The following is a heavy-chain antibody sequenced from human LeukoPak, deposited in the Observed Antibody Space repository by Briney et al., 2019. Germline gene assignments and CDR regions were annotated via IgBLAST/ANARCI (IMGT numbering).Heavy chain of an antibody. CDR2: INHSGST. CDR3: ARGRTMAAIIPVRHYYRDV. CDR1: GGYFRGYY. J-gene: IGHJ6*03. V-gene: IGHV4-34*01. Sequence: SETLSLTCAVYGGYFRGYYWSWIRQPPGKGLEWIGEINHSGSTNYNPSLKSRVTISVDTSKNQFSLKLSSVTAADTAVYYCARGRTMAAIIPVRHYYRDVGSKGTTVTVP. D-gene: IGHD2-2*01.